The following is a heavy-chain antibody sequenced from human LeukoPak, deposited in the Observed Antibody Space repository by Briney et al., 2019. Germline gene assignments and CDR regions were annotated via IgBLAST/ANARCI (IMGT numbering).Heavy chain of an antibody. Sequence: GGSLRLSCVASGLTISSNYMSWVRQAPGKGLEWVSVLYTGYQTYYADSVEGRFTISRDDSKNTLYLQMNSLRAEDTAIYYCAREYDSRARFDSWGQGTLVTVSS. J-gene: IGHJ4*02. V-gene: IGHV3-53*01. CDR3: AREYDSRARFDS. D-gene: IGHD6-13*01. CDR1: GLTISSNY. CDR2: LYTGYQT.